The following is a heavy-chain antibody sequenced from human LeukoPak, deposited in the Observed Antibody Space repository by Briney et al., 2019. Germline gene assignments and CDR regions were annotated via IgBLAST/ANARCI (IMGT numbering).Heavy chain of an antibody. D-gene: IGHD3-22*01. J-gene: IGHJ3*02. V-gene: IGHV3-30-3*01. Sequence: GRSLRLSCAASGFTFSSYAMHWVRQAPGKGLEWVAVISYDGSNKYYADSVKGRFTISRDNSKNTLYLQMNSLRAEDTAVYYCAKAEIYYYSSGYTRGAFDIWGQGTTVTVSS. CDR1: GFTFSSYA. CDR2: ISYDGSNK. CDR3: AKAEIYYYSSGYTRGAFDI.